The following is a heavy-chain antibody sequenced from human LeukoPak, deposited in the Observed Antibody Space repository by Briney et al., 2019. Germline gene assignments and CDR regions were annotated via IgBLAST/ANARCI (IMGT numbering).Heavy chain of an antibody. D-gene: IGHD5-12*01. CDR3: ARKLSGYDAYYFDY. CDR2: SNPNSGGT. V-gene: IGHV1-2*02. J-gene: IGHJ4*02. Sequence: ASVKVSCKASGYTFTGYYMHWVRQAPGQGLEWMGWSNPNSGGTNYAQKFQGRVTMTRDTSISTAYMELSRLRSDDTAVYYCARKLSGYDAYYFDYWGQGTLVTVSS. CDR1: GYTFTGYY.